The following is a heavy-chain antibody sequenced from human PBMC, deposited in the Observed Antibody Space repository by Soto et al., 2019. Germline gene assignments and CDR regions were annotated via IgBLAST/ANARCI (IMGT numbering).Heavy chain of an antibody. D-gene: IGHD5-18*01. J-gene: IGHJ4*02. Sequence: GESLKISCKGSGYSFTTYWIAWVRQMPGKGLEWMGIIYPGDSDARYSPSFQGQVTFSADKSINTTYLHFNSLEASDTAMYFCTRGDTSMGFDYWGQGTLVTVSS. CDR2: IYPGDSDA. V-gene: IGHV5-51*01. CDR3: TRGDTSMGFDY. CDR1: GYSFTTYW.